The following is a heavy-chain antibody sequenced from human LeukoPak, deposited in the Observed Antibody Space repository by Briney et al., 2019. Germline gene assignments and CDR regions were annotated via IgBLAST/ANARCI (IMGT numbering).Heavy chain of an antibody. V-gene: IGHV4-34*01. CDR3: ERAVPRYCSSTSCLPPY. D-gene: IGHD2-2*01. CDR2: INHSGST. CDR1: GGSFSGYY. J-gene: IGHJ4*02. Sequence: SETLSLTCAVYGGSFSGYYWSWIRQPPGKGLEWIGEINHSGSTNYNPSLKSRVTISVDTSKNQFSLKLSSVTAADTAVYYCERAVPRYCSSTSCLPPYWGQGTLVTVSS.